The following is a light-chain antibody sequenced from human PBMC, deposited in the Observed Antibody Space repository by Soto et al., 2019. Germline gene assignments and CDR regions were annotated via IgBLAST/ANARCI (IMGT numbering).Light chain of an antibody. J-gene: IGKJ4*01. V-gene: IGKV1D-12*01. CDR2: AAS. Sequence: DIQMTQSPSSVSASVGDRVTITCRASQAIISWLAWYQQKLGKAPKLLIYAASSLQSGVPSRFSGSGSGTDFTLNISSLQPEDFATYYCQQTQTFPFTFGGGTKVEIK. CDR1: QAIISW. CDR3: QQTQTFPFT.